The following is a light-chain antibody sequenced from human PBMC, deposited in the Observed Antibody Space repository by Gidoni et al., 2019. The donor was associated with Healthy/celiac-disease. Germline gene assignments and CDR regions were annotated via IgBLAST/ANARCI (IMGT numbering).Light chain of an antibody. CDR3: QSYDSSNWV. CDR2: EDN. V-gene: IGLV6-57*02. Sequence: NFMLTQPHSVSKSPGKTVTISRTGSSGSIASNYVQWYQQRPGSAPTTVIYEDNQRPSGVPDRFSGSIDSASNSASLTISGLKTEDEADYYCQSYDSSNWVFGGGTKLTVL. J-gene: IGLJ3*02. CDR1: SGSIASNY.